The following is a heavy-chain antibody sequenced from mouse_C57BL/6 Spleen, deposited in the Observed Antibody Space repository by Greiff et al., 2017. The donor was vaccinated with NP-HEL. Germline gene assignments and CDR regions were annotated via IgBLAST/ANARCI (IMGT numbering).Heavy chain of an antibody. V-gene: IGHV1-72*01. Sequence: QVQLQQPGAELVKPGASVKLSCKASGYTFTSYWMHWVKQRPGRGLEWIGRIDPNSGGTKYNEKFKSKATLTVDKPSSTAYMPLSSLTSEDSAVYYWAREELLRYRYGYFDVWGTGTTVTVSS. CDR1: GYTFTSYW. CDR3: AREELLRYRYGYFDV. CDR2: IDPNSGGT. J-gene: IGHJ1*03. D-gene: IGHD1-1*01.